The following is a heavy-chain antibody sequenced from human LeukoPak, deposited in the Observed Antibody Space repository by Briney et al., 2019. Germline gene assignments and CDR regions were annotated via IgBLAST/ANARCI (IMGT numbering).Heavy chain of an antibody. CDR2: IYSGGST. J-gene: IGHJ3*02. CDR1: GFTVSSNY. CDR3: AGSGSKGYTTAFDI. Sequence: GGSLRLSCAASGFTVSSNYMSWVRQAPGKGLEWVSVIYSGGSTYYADSVKGRFTISRDNSKNTLYLQMNSLRAENTAVYYCAGSGSKGYTTAFDIWGQGTMVTVSS. V-gene: IGHV3-66*01. D-gene: IGHD2-2*02.